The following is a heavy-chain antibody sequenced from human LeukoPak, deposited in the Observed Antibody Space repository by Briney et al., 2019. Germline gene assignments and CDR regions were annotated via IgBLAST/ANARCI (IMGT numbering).Heavy chain of an antibody. CDR3: AKRGVVIRVILVGFHKEAYYFDA. J-gene: IGHJ4*02. CDR2: ISGSGGGT. CDR1: GITLSNYG. D-gene: IGHD3-22*01. Sequence: PGGSLRLSCAVSGITLSNYGMSWVRQAPGKGLEWVAGISGSGGGTVYADSVKGRFTISRDNRKNTLYLQMNSLRADDTAVYFCAKRGVVIRVILVGFHKEAYYFDAWGQGALVTVS. V-gene: IGHV3-23*01.